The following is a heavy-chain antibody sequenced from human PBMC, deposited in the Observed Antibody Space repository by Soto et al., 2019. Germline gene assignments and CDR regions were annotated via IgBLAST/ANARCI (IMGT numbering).Heavy chain of an antibody. CDR3: ARVYCSGDNCYYFYFDY. CDR2: IDWDDDK. V-gene: IGHV2-70*11. D-gene: IGHD2-15*01. J-gene: IGHJ4*02. CDR1: GFSLNTSGMC. Sequence: SGPTLVNPSQTLTLTCTFSGFSLNTSGMCVTWIRQPPGKALEWLARIDWDDDKYYSTSLKTRLTISKDTSKSQVVLTITNVDPVDTATYYCARVYCSGDNCYYFYFDYWGQGTLVTVSS.